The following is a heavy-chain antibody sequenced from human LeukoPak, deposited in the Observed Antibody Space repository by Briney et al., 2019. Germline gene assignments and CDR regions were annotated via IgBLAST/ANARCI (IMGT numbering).Heavy chain of an antibody. J-gene: IGHJ4*02. CDR3: VREVYGSFDY. Sequence: GASVKVSCKASDYTFTNYGITWVRQAPGQGLEWMGWISAHDGTRNYALKHEDRVTMTTDTSTSTAYMELRSLRSDDTAVYYCVREVYGSFDYWGQGTLVTVSS. CDR2: ISAHDGTR. D-gene: IGHD2/OR15-2a*01. CDR1: DYTFTNYG. V-gene: IGHV1-18*01.